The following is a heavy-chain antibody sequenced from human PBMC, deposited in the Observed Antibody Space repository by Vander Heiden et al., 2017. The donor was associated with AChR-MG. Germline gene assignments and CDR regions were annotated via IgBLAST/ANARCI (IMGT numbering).Heavy chain of an antibody. CDR3: AKDRHYSTRVRGVAFDY. D-gene: IGHD3-10*01. CDR1: RFTFRRQA. J-gene: IGHJ4*02. CDR2: ISGSGGST. Sequence: EVPLLESGGGLVQPGCALSLPCAASRFTFRRQALGWVRQAPGKGLEWVPAISGSGGSTYYPDSVKVRVTISRDNSKNTLYLQMNRLRAEDTAVYYCAKDRHYSTRVRGVAFDYWGQGTLVTVSS. V-gene: IGHV3-23*01.